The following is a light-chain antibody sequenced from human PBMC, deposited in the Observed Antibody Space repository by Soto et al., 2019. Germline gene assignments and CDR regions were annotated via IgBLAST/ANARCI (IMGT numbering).Light chain of an antibody. Sequence: QSVLTQPASVSGSPGQSITISCTGNSSDVGGYNYVSWYQQHPGKAPKLMIYEVSNRPSGVSNRFSGSKSGNTASLTISGLQAEDEADYYCSSYTSSSTQVFGGGTKVTVL. V-gene: IGLV2-14*01. CDR2: EVS. CDR3: SSYTSSSTQV. CDR1: SSDVGGYNY. J-gene: IGLJ3*02.